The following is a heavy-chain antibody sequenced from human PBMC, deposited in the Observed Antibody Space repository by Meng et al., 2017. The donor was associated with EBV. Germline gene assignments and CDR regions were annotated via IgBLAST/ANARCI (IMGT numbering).Heavy chain of an antibody. CDR1: RFTVSDYY. Sequence: VQLVEYGGGLVKPGGSLRLFCAVSRFTVSDYYISWIRQAPGKGLEWVSYISSSGSTIYYAESVKGRFTIYRDNDKNSLYLKMNSLRDEDTAVYYCARSGGGWYGYFDYWGQGTLVTVSS. J-gene: IGHJ4*02. D-gene: IGHD2-15*01. CDR2: ISSSGSTI. V-gene: IGHV3-11*01. CDR3: ARSGGGWYGYFDY.